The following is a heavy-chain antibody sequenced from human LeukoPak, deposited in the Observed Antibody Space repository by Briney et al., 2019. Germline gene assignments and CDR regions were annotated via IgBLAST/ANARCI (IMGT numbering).Heavy chain of an antibody. J-gene: IGHJ6*03. CDR3: ARESYDFWSGYRIYYYYYYMDV. V-gene: IGHV3-7*01. Sequence: GGSLRLSCAASGFTFSSYWMSWVRQAPGKGLEWVANIKQDGSEKYYVDSVKGRFTISRDNAKNSLYLQMNSLRAEDTAVYYCARESYDFWSGYRIYYYYYYMDVWGKGTTVTVSS. D-gene: IGHD3-3*01. CDR2: IKQDGSEK. CDR1: GFTFSSYW.